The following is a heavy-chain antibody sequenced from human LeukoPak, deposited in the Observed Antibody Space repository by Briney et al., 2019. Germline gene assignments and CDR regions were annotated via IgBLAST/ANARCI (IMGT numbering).Heavy chain of an antibody. CDR1: GGSISSYY. Sequence: PSETLSLTCTVSGGSISSYYWSWIRQPPGKGLEWIGYIYDSGNTNYNPSLKSRVTISVDTSKNQFSLRLSSVTAADTAVYYCARGGYGDYGTRGNWFDPWGQGTLVTVFS. CDR3: ARGGYGDYGTRGNWFDP. D-gene: IGHD4-17*01. V-gene: IGHV4-59*01. CDR2: IYDSGNT. J-gene: IGHJ5*02.